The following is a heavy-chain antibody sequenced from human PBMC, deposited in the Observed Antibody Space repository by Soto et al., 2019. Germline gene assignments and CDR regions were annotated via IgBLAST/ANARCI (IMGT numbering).Heavy chain of an antibody. CDR2: RFHSGRT. CDR1: GDSISGDV. J-gene: IGHJ3*01. CDR3: AKAVKYYYSTGYDAFAV. Sequence: PSETLSLTCTVSGDSISGDVWTWMRQPPGKALEWIGYRFHSGRTNYNPSPTSRVTMSADTSNNQFSLTLTSVTAADTAVYYCAKAVKYYYSTGYDAFAVWGQGIMVTVS. V-gene: IGHV4-59*01. D-gene: IGHD3-22*01.